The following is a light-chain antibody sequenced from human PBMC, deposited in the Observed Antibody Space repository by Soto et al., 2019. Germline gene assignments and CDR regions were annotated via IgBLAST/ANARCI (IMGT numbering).Light chain of an antibody. CDR2: VAS. Sequence: EIVMTQSPATLSVSPGERATLSCRASQSVGSNLAWYQQKPGQAHRLLIYVASTRATGIPARFSGSGSGTEFTLTISSLQSEDFAIYFCQQYNNWPPDRTFGQGTKVEIK. CDR3: QQYNNWPPDRT. V-gene: IGKV3-15*01. J-gene: IGKJ1*01. CDR1: QSVGSN.